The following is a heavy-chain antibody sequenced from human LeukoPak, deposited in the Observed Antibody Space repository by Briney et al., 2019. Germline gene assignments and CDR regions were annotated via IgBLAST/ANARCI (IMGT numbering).Heavy chain of an antibody. Sequence: GGSLRLSCAASGFTFSSYEMNWVRQAPGKGLEWVSYISSSGSTIYYADSVKGRFTISRDNSKNTLYLQMNSLRAEDTAVYYCAKIPYGDYLLDYYYYMDVWGKGTTVTISS. D-gene: IGHD4-17*01. CDR3: AKIPYGDYLLDYYYYMDV. V-gene: IGHV3-48*03. CDR2: ISSSGSTI. J-gene: IGHJ6*03. CDR1: GFTFSSYE.